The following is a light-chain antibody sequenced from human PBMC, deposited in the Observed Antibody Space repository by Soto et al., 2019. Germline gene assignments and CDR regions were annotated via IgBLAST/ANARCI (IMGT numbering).Light chain of an antibody. CDR2: DVN. V-gene: IGLV2-14*03. CDR1: PSDIGAYNF. CDR3: TSWTTSTTMI. J-gene: IGLJ2*01. Sequence: QSALTQPASVSGSPGQSITISCTGTPSDIGAYNFVSWYQQHPGEVPKLILYDVNVRPSGVSNRFSGSKSGNTASLTISGLQAEDEADYYCTSWTTSTTMIFGGGTKVTVL.